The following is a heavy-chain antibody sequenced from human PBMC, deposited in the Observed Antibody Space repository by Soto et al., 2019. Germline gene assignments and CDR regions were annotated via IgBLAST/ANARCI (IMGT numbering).Heavy chain of an antibody. Sequence: EVQLLESGGGLVQPGGSLRLSCAASGFTFSSYAMSWVRQAPGKGLEWVSAISGSGGSTYYADSVKGRFTISSDNSKNTLYLQMNSLRAEDTALYYCAKDQEWLDAFDIWGQGTMVTVSS. D-gene: IGHD3-3*01. CDR1: GFTFSSYA. CDR3: AKDQEWLDAFDI. CDR2: ISGSGGST. V-gene: IGHV3-23*01. J-gene: IGHJ3*02.